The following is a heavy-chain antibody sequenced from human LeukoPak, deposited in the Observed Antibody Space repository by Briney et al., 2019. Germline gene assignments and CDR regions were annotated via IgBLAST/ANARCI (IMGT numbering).Heavy chain of an antibody. CDR1: GGSITSGNW. D-gene: IGHD3-22*01. CDR3: ARHEGGRDGYYSANWFDP. J-gene: IGHJ5*02. Sequence: SGTLSLTCAVSGGSITSGNWWSWVRQPPGKGLEWIGEIYHSGSTNYNPSLKSRVTISVDKSKNQFSLSLSSVTAADTAVYYCARHEGGRDGYYSANWFDPWGQGTLVTVSS. V-gene: IGHV4-4*02. CDR2: IYHSGST.